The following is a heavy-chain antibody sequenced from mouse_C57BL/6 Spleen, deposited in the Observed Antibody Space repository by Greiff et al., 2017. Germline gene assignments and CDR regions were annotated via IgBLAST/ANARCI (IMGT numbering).Heavy chain of an antibody. CDR2: ISSGGSYT. CDR3: ARSGKKDYFDY. CDR1: GFTFSSYG. J-gene: IGHJ2*01. D-gene: IGHD3-1*01. Sequence: EVKLMESGGDLVKPGGSLKLSCAASGFTFSSYGMSWVRQTPDKRLEWVATISSGGSYTYYPDSVKGRFTISRDNAKNTLYLQMSSLKSEDTAMYYCARSGKKDYFDYWGQGTTLTVSS. V-gene: IGHV5-6*01.